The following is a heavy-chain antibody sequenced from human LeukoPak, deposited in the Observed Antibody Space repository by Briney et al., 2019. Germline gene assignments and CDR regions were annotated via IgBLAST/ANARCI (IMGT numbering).Heavy chain of an antibody. CDR3: ARVGEVGAIPLPST. D-gene: IGHD1-26*01. Sequence: GASVKVSCKASGYTFTSYDINWVRQATGQGLEWMGWMNPNSGNTGYAQKLQGRVTMTTDTSTSTAYMELRSLRSDDTAVYYCARVGEVGAIPLPSTWGQGTLVTVSS. CDR2: MNPNSGNT. V-gene: IGHV1-8*02. J-gene: IGHJ5*02. CDR1: GYTFTSYD.